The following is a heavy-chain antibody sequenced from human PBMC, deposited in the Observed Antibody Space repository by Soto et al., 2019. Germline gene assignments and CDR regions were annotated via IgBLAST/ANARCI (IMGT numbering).Heavy chain of an antibody. Sequence: QVLLVESGGGVVQPGRSLRLSCAGSGFTFSNYGLHWVRQAPGKGLEWVSFTSFDGSHTYYADSVRGRFTISRDNSNNMLNLQMDSLRAEDTAVYYCAKDGAPRYCGRSTCHPAGAYWGQGPLVTVSS. D-gene: IGHD2-2*01. V-gene: IGHV3-30*18. CDR2: TSFDGSHT. J-gene: IGHJ4*02. CDR3: AKDGAPRYCGRSTCHPAGAY. CDR1: GFTFSNYG.